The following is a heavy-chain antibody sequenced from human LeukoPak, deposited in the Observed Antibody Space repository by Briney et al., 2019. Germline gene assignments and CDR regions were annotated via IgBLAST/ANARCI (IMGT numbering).Heavy chain of an antibody. CDR2: ISGSSDTI. Sequence: PGGSLRLSCAASGFTFSDYSMHWVRQAPGKGLDWISYISGSSDTIYYADSVKGRFTISRDNAKNSLYLQMNSLRAEDTAVYYCAREGGGSCYLDYWGQGTLVTVSS. CDR1: GFTFSDYS. V-gene: IGHV3-48*04. CDR3: AREGGGSCYLDY. J-gene: IGHJ4*02. D-gene: IGHD2-15*01.